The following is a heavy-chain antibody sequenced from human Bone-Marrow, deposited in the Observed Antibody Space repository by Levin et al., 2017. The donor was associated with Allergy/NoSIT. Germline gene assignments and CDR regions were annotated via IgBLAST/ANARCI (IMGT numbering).Heavy chain of an antibody. CDR1: GFTFSSYT. J-gene: IGHJ4*02. V-gene: IGHV3-30-3*01. Sequence: GGSLRLSCAASGFTFSSYTMHWVRQAPGKGLEWVAVISYDGSNKYYADSVKGRFTISRDNSKNTLYLQMNSLRAEDTAVYYCARDLVQGPPPIVVPAAWSSFGSAIDYWGQGTLVTVSS. D-gene: IGHD2-2*01. CDR3: ARDLVQGPPPIVVPAAWSSFGSAIDY. CDR2: ISYDGSNK.